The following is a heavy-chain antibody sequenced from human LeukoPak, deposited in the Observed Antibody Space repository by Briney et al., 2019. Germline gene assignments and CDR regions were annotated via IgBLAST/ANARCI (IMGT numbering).Heavy chain of an antibody. CDR2: ISAYNGNT. Sequence: ASVKVSCKASGYTFTTYGISWVRQAPGQGLEWMGWISAYNGNTKYAQNLQGRVTMTTDTSTSIVYMELRSLRPDDTAVYYCARDLGTPGNYGMDVWGQGTTVTVSS. D-gene: IGHD3-10*01. V-gene: IGHV1-18*01. J-gene: IGHJ6*02. CDR3: ARDLGTPGNYGMDV. CDR1: GYTFTTYG.